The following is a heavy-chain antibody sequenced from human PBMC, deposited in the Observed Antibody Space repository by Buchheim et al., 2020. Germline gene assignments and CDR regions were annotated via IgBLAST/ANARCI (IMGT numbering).Heavy chain of an antibody. J-gene: IGHJ6*02. CDR2: ISSSGTST. D-gene: IGHD3-16*01. V-gene: IGHV3-23*01. CDR1: GFTFDNFA. CDR3: AKDQMGNYYVGMDA. Sequence: EVQLLESGGGLVHPGGSLRLSCAASGFTFDNFAMSWVRQAPGQGLEWVSGISSSGTSTYYADSVKGRFSLFSDNSKKTLYLEMDSLRAEDSAVYYCAKDQMGNYYVGMDAWGQGTT.